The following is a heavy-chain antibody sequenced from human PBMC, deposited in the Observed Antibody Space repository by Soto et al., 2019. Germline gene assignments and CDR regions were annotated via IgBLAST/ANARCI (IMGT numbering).Heavy chain of an antibody. CDR1: GFTFSSYG. CDR2: ISYDGSNK. D-gene: IGHD3-10*01. CDR3: AKGAITMVRGAHFDS. J-gene: IGHJ4*02. Sequence: GGSLRLSCAASGFTFSSYGMHWVRQAPGKGLEWVAVISYDGSNKYYADSVKGRFTISRDNSKNTLYLQMNSLRAEDTAVYYCAKGAITMVRGAHFDSWGQGNLLTVSS. V-gene: IGHV3-30*18.